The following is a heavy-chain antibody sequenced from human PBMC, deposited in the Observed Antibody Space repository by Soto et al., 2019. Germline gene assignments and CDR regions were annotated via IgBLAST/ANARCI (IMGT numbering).Heavy chain of an antibody. D-gene: IGHD2-15*01. Sequence: GGSLRLSCAASGFTFSSYWMSWVRQAPGKGLEWVANIKQDGSEKYYVDSVKGRFTISRDNAKNSLYLQMNSLRAEDTAVYYCARDFVVVAATRTNWFDPWGQGTLVTVSS. CDR3: ARDFVVVAATRTNWFDP. J-gene: IGHJ5*02. CDR1: GFTFSSYW. CDR2: IKQDGSEK. V-gene: IGHV3-7*01.